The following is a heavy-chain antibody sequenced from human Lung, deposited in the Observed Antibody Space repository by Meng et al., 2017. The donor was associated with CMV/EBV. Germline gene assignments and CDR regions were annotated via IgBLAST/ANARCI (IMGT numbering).Heavy chain of an antibody. Sequence: QVLQLQAGPKVQKPGASVRVSCKASGYTFVSYGICWVRQAPGQGLEWMGWFVNYVDTYPAPKFQGRVTMTTDTHTNTAFMELRSLTSDDTAVYYCASGTPGRSYCDYWGQGTLVTVSS. D-gene: IGHD2-15*01. V-gene: IGHV1-18*01. CDR3: ASGTPGRSYCDY. CDR2: FVNYVDT. CDR1: GYTFVSYG. J-gene: IGHJ4*02.